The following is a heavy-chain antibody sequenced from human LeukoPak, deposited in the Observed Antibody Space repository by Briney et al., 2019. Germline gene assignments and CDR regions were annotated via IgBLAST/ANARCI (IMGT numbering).Heavy chain of an antibody. D-gene: IGHD2-15*01. CDR2: IKQDGGEN. CDR1: GFTFSSYW. V-gene: IGHV3-7*01. CDR3: ARGCSGGSCYEPKFDP. Sequence: GGSLRLSCAASGFTFSSYWMSWVRQAPGKGLEWVANIKQDGGENSYVDSVKGRFTISRDNAKNSLYLQMNSLRAEDSAVYYCARGCSGGSCYEPKFDPWGQGPRSPSPQ. J-gene: IGHJ5*02.